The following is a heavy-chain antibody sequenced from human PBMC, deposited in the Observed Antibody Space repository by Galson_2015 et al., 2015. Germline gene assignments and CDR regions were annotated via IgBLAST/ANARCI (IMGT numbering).Heavy chain of an antibody. D-gene: IGHD5-24*01. CDR2: IYPGDSDT. CDR3: ARSGEDGYNHTPLDY. V-gene: IGHV5-51*01. J-gene: IGHJ4*02. CDR1: GYSFTSYW. Sequence: QSGAEVKKPGESLQISCKGSGYSFTSYWIGWVRQMPGKGLEWMGIIYPGDSDTRYSPSFQGQVTISADKSISTAYLQWSSLKASDTAMYYCARSGEDGYNHTPLDYWGQGTLVTVSS.